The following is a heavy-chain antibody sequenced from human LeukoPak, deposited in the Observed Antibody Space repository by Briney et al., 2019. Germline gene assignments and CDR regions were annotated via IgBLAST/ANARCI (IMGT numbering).Heavy chain of an antibody. D-gene: IGHD6-13*01. CDR2: IYNTGGT. CDR3: ARAGSGYSSPSDY. J-gene: IGHJ4*02. V-gene: IGHV3-66*01. Sequence: GGSLRLSCAASGFTVNSDYMTWVRQAPGKGLEWVSVIYNTGGTYYADSVKGRFTISRDNAKNSLFLQMHSLRAEDTAVYYCARAGSGYSSPSDYWGQGTLVTVSS. CDR1: GFTVNSDY.